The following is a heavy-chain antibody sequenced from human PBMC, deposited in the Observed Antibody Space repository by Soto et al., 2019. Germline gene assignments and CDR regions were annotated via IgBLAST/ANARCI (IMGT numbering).Heavy chain of an antibody. CDR3: AKLITMVRGVIMFAFDI. CDR1: GYTFTSYA. J-gene: IGHJ3*02. Sequence: GASVKVSCKASGYTFTSYAMHWVRQAPGQRLEWMGWINAGNGNTKYSQKFQGRVTITRDTSASTAYMELRAEDTAVYYCAKLITMVRGVIMFAFDILGQGTMVTV. V-gene: IGHV1-3*01. CDR2: INAGNGNT. D-gene: IGHD3-10*01.